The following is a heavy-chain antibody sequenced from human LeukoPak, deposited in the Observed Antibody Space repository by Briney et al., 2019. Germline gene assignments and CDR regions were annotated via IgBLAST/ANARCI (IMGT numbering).Heavy chain of an antibody. CDR2: ISYDGSNK. CDR1: GFTFSSYA. V-gene: IGHV3-30-3*01. D-gene: IGHD2-2*01. Sequence: GRSQRLSCAASGFTFSSYAMHWVRQAPGKGLEWVAVISYDGSNKYYADSVKGRFTISRDNSKNTLYLQMNSLRAEDTAVYYCAREKSDCSSTSCNPYFDYWGQGTLVTVSS. J-gene: IGHJ4*02. CDR3: AREKSDCSSTSCNPYFDY.